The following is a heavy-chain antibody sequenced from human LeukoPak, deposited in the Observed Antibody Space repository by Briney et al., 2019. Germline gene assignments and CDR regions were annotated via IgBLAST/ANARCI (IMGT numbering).Heavy chain of an antibody. CDR1: GGTFSSYA. D-gene: IGHD3-10*01. V-gene: IGHV1-69*13. CDR3: ARARLRWFGENDY. J-gene: IGHJ4*02. Sequence: SVKVSCKASGGTFSSYAISWVRQAPGQGLEWMGGIIPIFGTANYAQKFQGRVTITADESTSTAYMELSSLRSEDTAVYYCARARLRWFGENDYWGQGTLVTVSS. CDR2: IIPIFGTA.